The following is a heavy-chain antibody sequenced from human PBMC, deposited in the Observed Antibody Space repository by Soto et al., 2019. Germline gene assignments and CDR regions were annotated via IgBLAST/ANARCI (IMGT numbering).Heavy chain of an antibody. CDR3: AKEGPLGSIVVVNAIVEC. CDR2: ISASGGST. D-gene: IGHD2-21*01. CDR1: GFTFSTYA. Sequence: GGSLRLSCAASGFTFSTYAMNCVRHSPGKWLEWVSAISASGGSTYYADSVKGRFTISRDNSKKMLYLQMNSLRAEDTAVYYCAKEGPLGSIVVVNAIVECWGQGTQIIVSS. J-gene: IGHJ4*02. V-gene: IGHV3-23*01.